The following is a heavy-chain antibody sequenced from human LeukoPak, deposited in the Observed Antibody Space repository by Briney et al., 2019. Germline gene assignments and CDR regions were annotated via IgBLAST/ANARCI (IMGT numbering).Heavy chain of an antibody. CDR1: GYTFTSYY. J-gene: IGHJ4*02. Sequence: ASVKVSCKASGYTFTSYYMHWVRQAPGQGLEWMGIINPSGGSTSYAQKFQGRVTMTRDTSISTAYMELSRLRSDDTAVYYCASSYGDYIFDYWGQGTLVTVSS. CDR3: ASSYGDYIFDY. CDR2: INPSGGST. D-gene: IGHD4-17*01. V-gene: IGHV1-46*01.